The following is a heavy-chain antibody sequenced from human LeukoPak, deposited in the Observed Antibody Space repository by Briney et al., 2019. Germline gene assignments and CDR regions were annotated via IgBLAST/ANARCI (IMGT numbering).Heavy chain of an antibody. CDR2: ISSSGGTI. V-gene: IGHV3-11*01. J-gene: IGHJ4*02. CDR1: GFTFGDYS. CDR3: ESGESIAVGTWVDY. D-gene: IGHD6-13*01. Sequence: GGSLRLSCAASGFTFGDYSMRWVRQAPGKGLEWVSCISSSGGTIYYADSVKGRFTISRDNAKNSLYLQMNSLRAEDTAVYYCESGESIAVGTWVDYWGQGTLVIVSS.